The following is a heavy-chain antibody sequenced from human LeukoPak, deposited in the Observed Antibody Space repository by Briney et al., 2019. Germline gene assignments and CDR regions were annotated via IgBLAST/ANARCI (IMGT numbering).Heavy chain of an antibody. CDR3: ARDAKAYYYGSGGIYGMDV. CDR2: IIPILGIA. CDR1: GGTFSSYA. D-gene: IGHD3-10*01. J-gene: IGHJ6*02. Sequence: SVKVSCKASGGTFSSYAISWVRQAPGQGLEWMGRIIPILGIANYAQKLQGRVTITADKSTSTAYMELSSLRSEDTAVYYCARDAKAYYYGSGGIYGMDVWGQGTTVTVSS. V-gene: IGHV1-69*04.